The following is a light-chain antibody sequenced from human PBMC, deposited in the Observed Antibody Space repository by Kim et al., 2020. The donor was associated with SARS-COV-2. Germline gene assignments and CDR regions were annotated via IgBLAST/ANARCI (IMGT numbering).Light chain of an antibody. Sequence: STGQRPTLSCRAGPSVSCNDSPWYQQKPGQAPRLLVYGASSRATGIPDRFSGSGSGTDFTLTITRLEPEDFAVYYCQQYSSSPATFGQGTKVDIK. J-gene: IGKJ1*01. CDR1: PSVSCND. CDR3: QQYSSSPAT. V-gene: IGKV3-20*01. CDR2: GAS.